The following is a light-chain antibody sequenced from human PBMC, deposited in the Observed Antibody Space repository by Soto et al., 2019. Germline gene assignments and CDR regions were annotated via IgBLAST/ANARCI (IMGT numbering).Light chain of an antibody. V-gene: IGKV1-5*03. CDR3: QQYNSYWT. J-gene: IGKJ1*01. CDR1: QSISSR. CDR2: KAS. Sequence: DIQMTQSPSTLSASVGDRVTITCRASQSISSRLAWYQQKPGKAPKLLIYKASSLESGVPSRFGGSGSGTEFTLTISSLQPDDFATYYCQQYNSYWTFGQGTKVEIK.